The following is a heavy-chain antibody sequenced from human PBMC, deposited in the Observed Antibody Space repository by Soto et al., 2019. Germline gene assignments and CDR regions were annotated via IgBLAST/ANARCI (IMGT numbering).Heavy chain of an antibody. V-gene: IGHV3-30*18. D-gene: IGHD1-26*01. J-gene: IGHJ4*02. CDR2: ISYDGSNK. CDR3: AKDSWGELPRGPFDY. CDR1: GFTFSSYG. Sequence: GWSLRLSCAASGFTFSSYGMHWVRQAPGKGLEWVAVISYDGSNKYYADSVKGRFTISRDNSKNTLYLQMSSLRAEDTAVYYSAKDSWGELPRGPFDYWGQGTLVTVS.